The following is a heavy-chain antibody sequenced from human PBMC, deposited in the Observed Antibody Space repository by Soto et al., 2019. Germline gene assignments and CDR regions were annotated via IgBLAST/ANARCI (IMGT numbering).Heavy chain of an antibody. D-gene: IGHD4-17*01. Sequence: GGSLRLSCAASGFTFSSYGMHWVRQAPGKGLEWVAVIWYDGSNKYYADSVKGRFTISRDNSKNTLYLQMNSLRAEDTAVYYCARGVHGDLPQVYYYCYMDVWGKGTTVTVSS. CDR2: IWYDGSNK. CDR3: ARGVHGDLPQVYYYCYMDV. J-gene: IGHJ6*03. CDR1: GFTFSSYG. V-gene: IGHV3-33*01.